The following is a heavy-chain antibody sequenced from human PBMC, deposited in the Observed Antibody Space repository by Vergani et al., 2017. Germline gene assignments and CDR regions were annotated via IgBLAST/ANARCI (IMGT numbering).Heavy chain of an antibody. J-gene: IGHJ5*02. V-gene: IGHV3-23*01. CDR2: ISGSGGST. CDR1: GFTFSSYA. Sequence: EVQLLESGGGLVQPGGSLRLSCAASGFTFSSYAMSWVRQAPGTGLEWVSAISGSGGSTYYADSVKGRFTISRDNSKNTLYLQMNSLRAEDTAVYYCAKDRLQYCSGGSCYVNWFDPWGQGTLVTVSS. CDR3: AKDRLQYCSGGSCYVNWFDP. D-gene: IGHD2-15*01.